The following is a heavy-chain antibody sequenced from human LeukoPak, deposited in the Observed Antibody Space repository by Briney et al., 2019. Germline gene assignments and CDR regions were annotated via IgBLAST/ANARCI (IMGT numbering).Heavy chain of an antibody. CDR3: ARDKGGVAVYAFDY. D-gene: IGHD6-19*01. CDR2: IWYDGINK. Sequence: GGSLRLSCAASGFSFSNFGIHWVRQAPDKGLEWVADIWYDGINKNYADSVKGRFTISRDNAKNSLYLQMNSLRAEDTAVYYCARDKGGVAVYAFDYWGQGTLVTVSS. CDR1: GFSFSNFG. V-gene: IGHV3-33*01. J-gene: IGHJ4*02.